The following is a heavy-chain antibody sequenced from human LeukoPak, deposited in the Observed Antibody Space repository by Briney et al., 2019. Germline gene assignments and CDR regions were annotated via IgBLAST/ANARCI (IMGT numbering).Heavy chain of an antibody. D-gene: IGHD6-6*01. V-gene: IGHV5-51*03. CDR1: GYSFTNYW. J-gene: IGHJ4*02. Sequence: KPGESLKISCKGSGYSFTNYWITWVRQMPGKGLEWVGIIYPGDSDTRYSPSFQGQVTISVDKSISTAYLQWSSLKASDTAMYYCARLGPAPPPSSSFFDYWGQGTLVTVSS. CDR3: ARLGPAPPPSSSFFDY. CDR2: IYPGDSDT.